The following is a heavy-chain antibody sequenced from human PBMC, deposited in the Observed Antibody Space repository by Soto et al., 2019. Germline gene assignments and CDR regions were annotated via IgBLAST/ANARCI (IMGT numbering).Heavy chain of an antibody. D-gene: IGHD2-2*01. CDR1: GYTFTSYA. Sequence: ASVKVSCKASGYTFTSYAMHWVRQAPGQRLEWMGWINAINGNAKYSQKFQGRVTITTDESTSTAYMELSSLRSEDTAVYYCARHDCISSSCYYYYYYSMDVWGQGTTVTVS. CDR3: ARHDCISSSCYYYYYYSMDV. V-gene: IGHV1-3*01. CDR2: INAINGNA. J-gene: IGHJ6*02.